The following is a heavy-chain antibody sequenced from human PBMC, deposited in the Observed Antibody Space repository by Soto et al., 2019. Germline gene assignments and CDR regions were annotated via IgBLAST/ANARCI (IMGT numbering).Heavy chain of an antibody. D-gene: IGHD6-6*01. J-gene: IGHJ5*02. V-gene: IGHV1-18*01. CDR3: ARDPRRVAARLLINWFDP. CDR1: GYTFTSYG. Sequence: ASVKVSCKASGYTFTSYGISWVRQAPGQGLEWMGWISAYNGNTNYAQKLQGRGTMTTDTSTSTAYMELRSMRSDDTAVYYYARDPRRVAARLLINWFDPWGQGTLVTVSS. CDR2: ISAYNGNT.